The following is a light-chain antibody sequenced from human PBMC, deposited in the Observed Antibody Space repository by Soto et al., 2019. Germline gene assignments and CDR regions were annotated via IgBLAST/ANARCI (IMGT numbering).Light chain of an antibody. CDR1: QGIRNY. CDR3: QQYNSFPHT. Sequence: DNQMTQSPSSLSASVGDRVTITCRASQGIRNYLAWFQQKPGTAPKSLIYAASNLQSGVPSRFSGSGSGPDFTLTINSLQPEDFATYYCQQYNSFPHTFGGGTTVELK. V-gene: IGKV1-16*01. CDR2: AAS. J-gene: IGKJ4*01.